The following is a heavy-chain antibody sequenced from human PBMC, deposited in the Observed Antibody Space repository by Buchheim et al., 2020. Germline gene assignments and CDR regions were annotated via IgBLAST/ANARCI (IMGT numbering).Heavy chain of an antibody. CDR2: ISYDGSKT. J-gene: IGHJ2*01. V-gene: IGHV3-30-3*01. CDR1: GFTFRTYS. CDR3: ARVPYGGYGTHIHNWYFDV. Sequence: QVQLVESGGGVGVPGRSLRLSCAASGFTFRTYSMHWFRQTPGKGVEWVAVISYDGSKTYYGESVRGRFTISRDNARNTLYLQMDSLRTEDTAIYYCARVPYGGYGTHIHNWYFDVWGRGTL. D-gene: IGHD4-17*01.